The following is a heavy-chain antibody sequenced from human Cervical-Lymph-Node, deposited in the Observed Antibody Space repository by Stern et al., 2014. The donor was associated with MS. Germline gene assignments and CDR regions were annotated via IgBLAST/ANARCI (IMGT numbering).Heavy chain of an antibody. D-gene: IGHD2-15*01. CDR3: ARGIVTNRPAATLHNLFDH. Sequence: VQLLESGAEVKKPASSVKVSCKASGGTFSSSYAVSWVRQAPGQGLEWMGRIIPIVGLPNYAQKFQTRLTITADKSTSTVYMELSSPTSEDTAVYYCARGIVTNRPAATLHNLFDHWGQGTLVTVSS. CDR2: IIPIVGLP. CDR1: GGTFSSSYA. J-gene: IGHJ5*02. V-gene: IGHV1-69*09.